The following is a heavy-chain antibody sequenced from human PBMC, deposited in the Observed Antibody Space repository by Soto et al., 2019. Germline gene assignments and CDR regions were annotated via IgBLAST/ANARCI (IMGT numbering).Heavy chain of an antibody. CDR1: GFTFRSFT. V-gene: IGHV3-21*01. CDR2: ISSNSAYI. D-gene: IGHD6-13*01. J-gene: IGHJ5*02. CDR3: TRDASRDSSARGWFDP. Sequence: GESLKISCAASGFTFRSFTMNWVRQAPGKGLEWVSTISSNSAYIYYTDALRGRFTISRDNAKNSLHLQMNSLRAEDTAVYYCTRDASRDSSARGWFDPWGPGTLVTVSS.